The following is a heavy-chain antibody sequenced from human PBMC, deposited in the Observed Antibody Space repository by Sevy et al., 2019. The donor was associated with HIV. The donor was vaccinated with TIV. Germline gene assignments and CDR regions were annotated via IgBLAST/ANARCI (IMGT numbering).Heavy chain of an antibody. D-gene: IGHD3-16*01. V-gene: IGHV1-58*01. CDR3: AAEDMTTFGGPLRVFET. Sequence: ASVKVSCKASGFTFSSSAVQWVRQARGHRLEWIGWIVVGSDATDYAQDLQDRVTITRDMSTGTVYMELSSLRSEDTAVYYCAAEDMTTFGGPLRVFETWGLGTTVTVSS. J-gene: IGHJ6*02. CDR1: GFTFSSSA. CDR2: IVVGSDAT.